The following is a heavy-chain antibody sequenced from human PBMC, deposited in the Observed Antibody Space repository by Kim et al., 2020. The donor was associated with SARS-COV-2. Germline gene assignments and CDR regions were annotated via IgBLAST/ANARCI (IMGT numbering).Heavy chain of an antibody. Sequence: QKYQGRVTITRDTSASTAYMELSSLRSEDTAVYYCARARYYDSSGYWFDPWGQGTLVTDSS. D-gene: IGHD3-22*01. CDR3: ARARYYDSSGYWFDP. J-gene: IGHJ5*02. V-gene: IGHV1-3*01.